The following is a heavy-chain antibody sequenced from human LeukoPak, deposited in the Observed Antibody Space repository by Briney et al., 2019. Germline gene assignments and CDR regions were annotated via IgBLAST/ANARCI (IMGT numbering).Heavy chain of an antibody. Sequence: PGGSLRLSCAASGFTFSSYGMHWVRQAPDKGLEWVAAISYDGSNKYYADSVKGRFTISRDNSKNTLYLQMNSLRAEDTAVYYCAKGRSDFDYWGQGTLVTVSS. CDR2: ISYDGSNK. J-gene: IGHJ4*02. CDR1: GFTFSSYG. CDR3: AKGRSDFDY. V-gene: IGHV3-30*18.